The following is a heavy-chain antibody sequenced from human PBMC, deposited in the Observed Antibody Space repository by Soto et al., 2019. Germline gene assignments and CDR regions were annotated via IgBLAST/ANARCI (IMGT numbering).Heavy chain of an antibody. V-gene: IGHV3-23*01. CDR3: AAVGVAATRTSYYYYCGMDV. CDR1: GFTFNSYA. D-gene: IGHD2-15*01. CDR2: ISGSGGST. J-gene: IGHJ6*02. Sequence: GGSLRLSCAASGFTFNSYAMTWVRQAPGKGLEWVSAISGSGGSTDYADSVKGRFTISRDNSKNTLYLQMNRLRAEDTAVYYCAAVGVAATRTSYYYYCGMDVRGQGTTLSVSS.